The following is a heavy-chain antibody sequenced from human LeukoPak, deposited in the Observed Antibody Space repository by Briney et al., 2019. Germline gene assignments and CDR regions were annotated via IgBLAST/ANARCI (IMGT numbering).Heavy chain of an antibody. V-gene: IGHV3-7*01. CDR3: ARAPATNEWRCMDY. CDR2: IKQDGSEK. Sequence: GGSLRLSCVASGFTFSNYWMGWVRQAPGKGLEWVANIKQDGSEKRYVDPVKGRFTISRDNAKNSLYLQMNSLRAEDTAVYYCARAPATNEWRCMDYWGQGTLVTVSS. CDR1: GFTFSNYW. J-gene: IGHJ4*02. D-gene: IGHD2-8*02.